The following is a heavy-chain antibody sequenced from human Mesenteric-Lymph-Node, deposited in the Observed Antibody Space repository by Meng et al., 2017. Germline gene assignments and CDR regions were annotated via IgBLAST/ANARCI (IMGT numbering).Heavy chain of an antibody. V-gene: IGHV1-69*13. J-gene: IGHJ6*02. Sequence: SVTVSCKSSVCTFRSYAFSWVRQAPGQGLAWMGGIIPMLDITDYAQKLQDRVTLTADESASTVYMELSSLRSEDTALYYCARGECSGSSCNYYYYGLDVWGQGTAVTVSS. CDR3: ARGECSGSSCNYYYYGLDV. CDR1: VCTFRSYA. D-gene: IGHD2-2*01. CDR2: IIPMLDIT.